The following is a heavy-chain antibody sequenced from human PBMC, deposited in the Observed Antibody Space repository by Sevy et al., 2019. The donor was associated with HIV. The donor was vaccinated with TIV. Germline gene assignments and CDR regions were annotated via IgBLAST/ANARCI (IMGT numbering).Heavy chain of an antibody. CDR1: GFTFSNAW. CDR3: AGKAAGLFDY. J-gene: IGHJ4*02. Sequence: GGSLRLSCAASGFTFSNAWMNWVRQAPGKGLEWVGRIKSKTDGGTTEHAAPVKGRFTISRDDSKNTLYLQMNSLKTEDTAVYYCAGKAAGLFDYWGQGTLVTVSS. CDR2: IKSKTDGGTT. V-gene: IGHV3-15*01. D-gene: IGHD6-13*01.